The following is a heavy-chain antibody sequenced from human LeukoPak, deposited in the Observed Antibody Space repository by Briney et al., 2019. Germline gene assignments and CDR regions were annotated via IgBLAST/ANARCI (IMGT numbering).Heavy chain of an antibody. CDR3: ARGTGGWRAFAS. D-gene: IGHD3-16*01. CDR1: GGSFSAYY. Sequence: SGTLSLTCGVYGGSFSAYYWSWIRQPPGKGLEWIGEINHSGSTNYNPSLKSRVTISVDTSKNQFSLKLSSVTAADTAVYYCARGTGGWRAFASWGQGTLVTVSS. V-gene: IGHV4-34*01. J-gene: IGHJ4*02. CDR2: INHSGST.